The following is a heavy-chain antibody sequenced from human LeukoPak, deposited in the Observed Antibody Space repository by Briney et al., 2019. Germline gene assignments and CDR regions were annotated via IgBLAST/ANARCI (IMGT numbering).Heavy chain of an antibody. V-gene: IGHV4-34*01. Sequence: GSLRLSCAASGFAFSDYSMNWVRQAPGKGLEWIGEINHSGSTNYNPSLKSRVTISVDTSKNQFSLKLSSVTAADTAVYYCARACWYYDSSGYYSYYYYGMDVWGQGTTVTVSS. CDR3: ARACWYYDSSGYYSYYYYGMDV. CDR1: GFAFSDYS. J-gene: IGHJ6*02. CDR2: INHSGST. D-gene: IGHD3-22*01.